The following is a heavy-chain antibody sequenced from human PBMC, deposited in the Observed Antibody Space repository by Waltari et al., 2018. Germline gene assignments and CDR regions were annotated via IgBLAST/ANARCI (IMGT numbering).Heavy chain of an antibody. CDR3: ANRGLDYGDQGKDY. CDR2: LYSDGTT. Sequence: EVQLLESGGGSVQPGESLRLSCAASGFTFITYAMTWVRQAPGKGLECVSLLYSDGTTYYADSVKGRFSVSRDNSKNTLYLQMNSLRVEDTAIYYCANRGLDYGDQGKDYWGQGTLVTVSS. V-gene: IGHV3-23*03. D-gene: IGHD4-17*01. CDR1: GFTFITYA. J-gene: IGHJ4*02.